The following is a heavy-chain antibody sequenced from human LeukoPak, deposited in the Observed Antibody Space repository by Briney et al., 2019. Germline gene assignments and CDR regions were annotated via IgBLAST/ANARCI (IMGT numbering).Heavy chain of an antibody. J-gene: IGHJ3*02. CDR3: ARGLTGTDAFDI. V-gene: IGHV4-61*01. CDR2: IYYSGST. CDR1: GGSISSSSYY. D-gene: IGHD1-20*01. Sequence: SETLSLTCTVSGGSISSSSYYWSWIRQPPGKGLEWIGYIYYSGSTNYNPSLKSRVTISVDTSKNQFSLKLSSVTAADTAVYYCARGLTGTDAFDIWGQGTMVTVSS.